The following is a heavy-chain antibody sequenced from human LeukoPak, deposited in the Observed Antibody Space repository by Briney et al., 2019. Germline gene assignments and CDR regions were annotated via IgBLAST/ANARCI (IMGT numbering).Heavy chain of an antibody. CDR1: GGSISSSSYY. CDR3: ARVGYDYIWGSYRDDAFDI. J-gene: IGHJ3*02. Sequence: SETLSLTCTVSGGSISSSSYYWGWIHQPPGKGLEWIGSIYYSGSTYYNPSLKSRVTISVDTSKNQFSLKLSSVTAADTAVYYCARVGYDYIWGSYRDDAFDIWGQGTMVTVSS. V-gene: IGHV4-39*01. CDR2: IYYSGST. D-gene: IGHD3-16*02.